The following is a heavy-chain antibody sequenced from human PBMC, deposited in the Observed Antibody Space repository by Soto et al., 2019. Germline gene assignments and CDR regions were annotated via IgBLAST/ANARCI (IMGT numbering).Heavy chain of an antibody. D-gene: IGHD3-3*01. CDR2: INPATGAA. CDR1: GYPVTAYY. CDR3: ARGGGVGVAGSAAFDM. V-gene: IGHV1-2*02. Sequence: QLHLVQSGAVVKKPGASVTVSCSASGYPVTAYYMHWVRQAPGRGLEWMGGINPATGAAKYTQTFQGRVTKTRDTSPSTVFMELSGLKSEDTAVFFCARGGGVGVAGSAAFDMWGQGTLVTVSS. J-gene: IGHJ3*02.